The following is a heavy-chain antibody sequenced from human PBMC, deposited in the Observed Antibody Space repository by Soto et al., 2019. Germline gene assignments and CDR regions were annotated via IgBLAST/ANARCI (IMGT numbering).Heavy chain of an antibody. V-gene: IGHV3-30*18. CDR3: AKKLPGSQSALLDS. J-gene: IGHJ4*02. Sequence: GGSLRLSCAASGFTFSSYWMSLVRQSPGKGLEWVASISYDGSSIFYPDSVKGRFTISRDNSKNKLYLQMNSLRVEDTAVYYCAKKLPGSQSALLDSWGQGTLVAVSS. CDR2: ISYDGSSI. D-gene: IGHD2-15*01. CDR1: GFTFSSYW.